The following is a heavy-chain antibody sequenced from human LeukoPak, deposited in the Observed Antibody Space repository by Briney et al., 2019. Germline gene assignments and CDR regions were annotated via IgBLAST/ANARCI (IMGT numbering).Heavy chain of an antibody. J-gene: IGHJ6*03. D-gene: IGHD1-26*01. V-gene: IGHV4-61*02. Sequence: SQTLSLTCTVYSGSISSGSYYWSWIRQPAGKGLVWIGRIYTSGSTNYNPSLKSRVTISVDTSKNQFSLRLTSVTAADTAVYYCASLIVGATMGGYYYYYYMDVWGKGTTVTVSS. CDR2: IYTSGST. CDR3: ASLIVGATMGGYYYYYYMDV. CDR1: SGSISSGSYY.